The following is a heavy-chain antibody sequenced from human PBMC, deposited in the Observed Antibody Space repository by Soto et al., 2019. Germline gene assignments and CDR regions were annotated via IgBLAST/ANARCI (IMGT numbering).Heavy chain of an antibody. J-gene: IGHJ4*02. CDR2: INQDGSKK. V-gene: IGHV3-7*01. Sequence: WGSLRLSCAASGFTFITYWMDCVRRTPLKGLEWVANINQDGSKKNYVDSVKGRLTISRDNAKNSLYLQMSSLTAEDSALYYCSRSLNSWGQGTQVTVSS. CDR1: GFTFITYW. CDR3: SRSLNS.